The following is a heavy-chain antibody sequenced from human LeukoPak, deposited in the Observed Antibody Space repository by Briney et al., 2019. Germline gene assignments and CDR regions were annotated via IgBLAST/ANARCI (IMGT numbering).Heavy chain of an antibody. CDR3: ARGRGYSGYDYAF. CDR2: ISSSSSYI. Sequence: GGSLRLSCAASGFTFSSYSMNWVRQAPGKGLEWVSSISSSSSYIYYADSVKGRFTISRDNAKNSLYLQMNSLRAEDTAVYYCARGRGYSGYDYAFWGQGTLVTVSS. CDR1: GFTFSSYS. J-gene: IGHJ4*02. V-gene: IGHV3-21*01. D-gene: IGHD5-12*01.